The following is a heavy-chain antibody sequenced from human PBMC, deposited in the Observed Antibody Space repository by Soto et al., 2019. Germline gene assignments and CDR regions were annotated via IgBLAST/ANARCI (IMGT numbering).Heavy chain of an antibody. CDR1: GFTFSNVA. J-gene: IGHJ6*03. D-gene: IGHD1-26*01. CDR3: ARAHRGSLLGTEVGKRMGSVRYYYYMDV. V-gene: IGHV3-23*01. CDR2: ISGSGDDT. Sequence: GGSLRLSCVASGFTFSNVAMAWVRQAPGEGLEWVSAISGSGDDTFYADSMKGRFTISRDNSKDTLYLQINSLRAEDTAVYYCARAHRGSLLGTEVGKRMGSVRYYYYMDVWGKGTTVTVSS.